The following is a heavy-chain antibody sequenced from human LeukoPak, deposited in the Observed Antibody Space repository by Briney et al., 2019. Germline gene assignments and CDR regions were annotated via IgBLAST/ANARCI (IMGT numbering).Heavy chain of an antibody. Sequence: ASVKVSCKASGYTFTSYAMHWVRQAPGQRLEWMGWINAGNGSTKYSQKFQGRVTITRDTSASTAYMELSSLRSEDTAVYYCARDLYGGGNFDYWGQGTLVTVSS. J-gene: IGHJ4*02. CDR3: ARDLYGGGNFDY. CDR2: INAGNGST. D-gene: IGHD3-3*01. CDR1: GYTFTSYA. V-gene: IGHV1-3*01.